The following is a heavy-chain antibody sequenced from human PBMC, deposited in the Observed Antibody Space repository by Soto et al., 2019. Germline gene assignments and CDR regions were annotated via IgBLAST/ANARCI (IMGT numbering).Heavy chain of an antibody. D-gene: IGHD1-7*01. V-gene: IGHV3-23*01. Sequence: PGGSLRLSCAASGFTFSSYAMSWVRQAPGKGLEWVSAISGSGGSTYYADSVKGRFTISRDNSKNTLYLQMNSLRAEDTAVYYCAPTGRNSNYYGMDVWGQGTTVTVSS. J-gene: IGHJ6*02. CDR1: GFTFSSYA. CDR2: ISGSGGST. CDR3: APTGRNSNYYGMDV.